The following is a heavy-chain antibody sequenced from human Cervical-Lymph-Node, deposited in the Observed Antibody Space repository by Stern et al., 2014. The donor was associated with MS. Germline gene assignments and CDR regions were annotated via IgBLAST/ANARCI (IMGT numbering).Heavy chain of an antibody. J-gene: IGHJ4*02. Sequence: VQLEESGPGLVKPSETLSLTCAVSGGSISSRYWGWIRQPPGKGLEWIGLISHSGDTKYNPSLKSRVTISLDTSTNQLSLKVTSVTAADTAVYYCARLSTAVDFWGQGTLVTVSS. V-gene: IGHV4-59*08. CDR3: ARLSTAVDF. CDR2: ISHSGDT. CDR1: GGSISSRY.